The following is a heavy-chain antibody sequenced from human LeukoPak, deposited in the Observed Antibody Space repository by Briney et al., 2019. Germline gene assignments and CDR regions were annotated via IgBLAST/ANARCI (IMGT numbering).Heavy chain of an antibody. V-gene: IGHV3-74*01. CDR1: GFTFSTYW. J-gene: IGHJ4*02. CDR3: AKDQSGGDYFDY. D-gene: IGHD4-17*01. Sequence: GGSLRLSCAASGFTFSTYWMHWVRQAPGKGLVWVSRINSDGSRTNYADSVKGRFTISRDNSKNTLYLQMNSLRAEDTAVYYCAKDQSGGDYFDYWGQGTLVTVSS. CDR2: INSDGSRT.